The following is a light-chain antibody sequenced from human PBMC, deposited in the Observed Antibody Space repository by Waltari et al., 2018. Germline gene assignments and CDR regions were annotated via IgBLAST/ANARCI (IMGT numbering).Light chain of an antibody. CDR2: GVF. J-gene: IGKJ5*01. Sequence: VLTQFPGTLSLSPGERGTPSCRAAHTVRSNYLAWYKQKPGQAPRLLIHGVFGRATGIPGMFSSGASRTDFALTISRLQPENSAVYYCQQYDRSPTFGQGTRLEI. CDR1: HTVRSNY. CDR3: QQYDRSPT. V-gene: IGKV3-20*01.